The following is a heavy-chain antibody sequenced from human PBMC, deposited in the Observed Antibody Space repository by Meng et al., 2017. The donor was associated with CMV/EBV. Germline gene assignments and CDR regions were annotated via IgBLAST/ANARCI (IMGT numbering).Heavy chain of an antibody. D-gene: IGHD3-3*01. CDR2: IIPILGIA. CDR1: GGTFSSYT. V-gene: IGHV1-69*04. CDR3: AREASPYYDFWSGSFYGWFDP. J-gene: IGHJ5*02. Sequence: SVKVSCKASGGTFSSYTISWVRQAPGQGLEWMGRIIPILGIANYAQKFQGRVTITADKSTSTAYMELSSLRSEDMAVYYCAREASPYYDFWSGSFYGWFDPWGQGTLVTVSS.